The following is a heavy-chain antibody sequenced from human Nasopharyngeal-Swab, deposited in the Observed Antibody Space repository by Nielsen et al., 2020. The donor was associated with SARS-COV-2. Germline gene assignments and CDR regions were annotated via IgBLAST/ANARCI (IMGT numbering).Heavy chain of an antibody. D-gene: IGHD3-10*01. CDR2: INTNTGNP. Sequence: ASVKVSCKASGYTFTSYAMNWVRQAPGQGLEWMGWINTNTGNPTYAQGFTGRFAFSLDTSVSTAYLQISSLKVEDTAVYYCARAAELHLPLYMDVWGKGTTVTVSS. CDR1: GYTFTSYA. J-gene: IGHJ6*03. V-gene: IGHV7-4-1*02. CDR3: ARAAELHLPLYMDV.